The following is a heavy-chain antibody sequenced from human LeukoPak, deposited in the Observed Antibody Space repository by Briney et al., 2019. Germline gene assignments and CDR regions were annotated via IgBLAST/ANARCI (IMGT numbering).Heavy chain of an antibody. D-gene: IGHD2-2*03. Sequence: GGSLRLSCAASGFTFSSYSMNWVRQAPGKGLEWVSYISSSSSTIYYADSVKGRFTISRDNAKNSLYLQMNSLRAEDTAVYYCARDLMGIVVVPAAILDYWGQGTLVTVSS. CDR2: ISSSSSTI. CDR3: ARDLMGIVVVPAAILDY. CDR1: GFTFSSYS. J-gene: IGHJ4*02. V-gene: IGHV3-48*01.